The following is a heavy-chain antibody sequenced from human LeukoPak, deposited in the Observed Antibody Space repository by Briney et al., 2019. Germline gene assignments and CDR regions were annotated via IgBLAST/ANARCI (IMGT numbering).Heavy chain of an antibody. CDR2: INHSGST. D-gene: IGHD3-3*01. Sequence: SETLSLTCAVYGGSFSGYYWSWIRQPPGKGLGWIGEINHSGSTNYNPSLKSRVTISVDTSKNQFSLKLSSVTAADTAVYYCARGQTILSHWGQGTLVTVSS. CDR1: GGSFSGYY. J-gene: IGHJ4*02. CDR3: ARGQTILSH. V-gene: IGHV4-34*01.